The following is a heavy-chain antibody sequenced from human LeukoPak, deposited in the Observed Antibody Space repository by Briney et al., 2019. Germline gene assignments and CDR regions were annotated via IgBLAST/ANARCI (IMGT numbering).Heavy chain of an antibody. CDR1: GGSISSYY. CDR2: ICYSGST. Sequence: SETLSLTCTVSGGSISSYYWSWIRQPPGKGLEWIGYICYSGSTNYNPSLKSRVTISVDTSKNQFSLKLSSVTAADTAVYYCARVLHYYGSGRLYYYYYMDVWGKGTTVTISS. CDR3: ARVLHYYGSGRLYYYYYMDV. V-gene: IGHV4-59*01. D-gene: IGHD3-10*01. J-gene: IGHJ6*03.